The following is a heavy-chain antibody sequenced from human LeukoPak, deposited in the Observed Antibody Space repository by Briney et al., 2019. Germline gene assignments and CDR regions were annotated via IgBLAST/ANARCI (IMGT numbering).Heavy chain of an antibody. D-gene: IGHD3-10*01. CDR3: ARDVKSTVLLWFGELSPYAFDI. CDR1: GFTFSSYA. V-gene: IGHV3-23*01. CDR2: ISGSGGST. J-gene: IGHJ3*02. Sequence: GGSLRLSCAASGFTFSSYAMSWVRQAPGKGLEWVSAISGSGGSTYYADSVKGRFTISRDNSKNTLYLQMNSLRAEDTAVYYCARDVKSTVLLWFGELSPYAFDIWGQGTMVTVSS.